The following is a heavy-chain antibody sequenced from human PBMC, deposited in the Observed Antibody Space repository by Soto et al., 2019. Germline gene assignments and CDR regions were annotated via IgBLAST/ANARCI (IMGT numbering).Heavy chain of an antibody. CDR3: AKVSTTHTFGPLDP. V-gene: IGHV3-9*01. D-gene: IGHD1-1*01. Sequence: EVQLVESGGGLVQPGRSVRLSCAASGFTFDDYGMHWVRQAPGKGLEWVSGISWNSGSIGYADSVKGRFIISRDNAKYSLYLQMNNLRPEDTAFYFCAKVSTTHTFGPLDPWGQGTLVTVSS. J-gene: IGHJ5*02. CDR2: ISWNSGSI. CDR1: GFTFDDYG.